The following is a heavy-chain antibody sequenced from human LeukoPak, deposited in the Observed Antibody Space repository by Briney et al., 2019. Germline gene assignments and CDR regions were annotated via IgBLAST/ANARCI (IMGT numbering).Heavy chain of an antibody. V-gene: IGHV3-74*01. CDR3: ARVGEGVWTDY. Sequence: GGSLRLSRAASGFTFSSYWMHWVRQAPGKGVVWVSRINSDGSSTSYADSVKGRFTISRDNAKNSLYLQMNSLRAEDTAVYYCARVGEGVWTDYWGQGTLVTVSS. CDR1: GFTFSSYW. CDR2: INSDGSST. J-gene: IGHJ4*02. D-gene: IGHD3-10*01.